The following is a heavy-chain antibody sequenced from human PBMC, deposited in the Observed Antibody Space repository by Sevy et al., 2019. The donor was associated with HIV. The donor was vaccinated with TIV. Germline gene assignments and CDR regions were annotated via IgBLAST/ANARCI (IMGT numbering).Heavy chain of an antibody. D-gene: IGHD2-8*02. Sequence: GGSLRLSCAASGFTFSKYSMSWIRQTPGKGLEWVSTFSFGCGKINYADSAKGRFTICRDDSRNTFYLQMNSLRDENTAIYYCARGWCTNPYDSWGQGTVVTVSS. V-gene: IGHV3-23*01. CDR3: ARGWCTNPYDS. CDR1: GFTFSKYS. CDR2: FSFGCGKI. J-gene: IGHJ4*02.